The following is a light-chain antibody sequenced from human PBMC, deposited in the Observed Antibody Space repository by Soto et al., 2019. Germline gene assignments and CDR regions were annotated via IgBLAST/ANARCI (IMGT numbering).Light chain of an antibody. CDR1: QDVSRY. V-gene: IGKV1-9*01. CDR3: QQLNSYVFA. J-gene: IGKJ3*01. Sequence: DIQLTQSPSFLSASVGDRVTITCRASQDVSRYLAWYQQKPGKAPNLLIYAASTLRSGGPSRFSGSGSEIEFTLTISSLQPEDFATYYCQQLNSYVFAFGPGTKVDIK. CDR2: AAS.